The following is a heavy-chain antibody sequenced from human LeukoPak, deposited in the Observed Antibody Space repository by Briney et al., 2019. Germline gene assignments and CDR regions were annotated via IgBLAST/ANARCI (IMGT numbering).Heavy chain of an antibody. D-gene: IGHD3-22*01. CDR1: GYTFTSYD. CDR3: ARGVDSSGYYAIDY. V-gene: IGHV1-8*03. J-gene: IGHJ4*02. CDR2: MNPNSGNT. Sequence: ASVKVSCXASGYTFTSYDINWVRRASGQGLEWMGWMNPNSGNTGYAQKFQGRVTITRNTSISTAYMELSSLRSEDTAVYYCARGVDSSGYYAIDYWGQGTLVTVSS.